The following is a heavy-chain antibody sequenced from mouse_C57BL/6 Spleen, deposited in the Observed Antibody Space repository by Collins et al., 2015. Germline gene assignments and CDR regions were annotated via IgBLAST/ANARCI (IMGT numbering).Heavy chain of an antibody. D-gene: IGHD2-2*01. CDR2: IYPRDGST. V-gene: IGHV1-78*01. J-gene: IGHJ1*03. CDR3: ARYGYYGYFDV. CDR1: T. Sequence: TIHWMKQRPEQGLEWIGYIYPRDGSTRYNEKFKGKGTLTADKSSSTTYMQLNSLTSEGSAVYFCARYGYYGYFDVWGTGTTVTVSS.